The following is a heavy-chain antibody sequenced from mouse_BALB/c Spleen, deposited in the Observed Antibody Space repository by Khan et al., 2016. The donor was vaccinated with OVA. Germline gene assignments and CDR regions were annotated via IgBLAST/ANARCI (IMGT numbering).Heavy chain of an antibody. J-gene: IGHJ2*01. Sequence: EVELVESGGGLVKPGGSLKLSCAASAFDFSYYDMSWVRQTPERRLEWVAYISSGGGGTSYPATVKGRFTISRDNAKNTLYLQMSSRKSEDTAIYYCARGYCYFDYWGQGTALTVSS. CDR3: ARGYCYFDY. CDR1: AFDFSYYD. D-gene: IGHD2-3*01. V-gene: IGHV5-12-1*01. CDR2: ISSGGGGT.